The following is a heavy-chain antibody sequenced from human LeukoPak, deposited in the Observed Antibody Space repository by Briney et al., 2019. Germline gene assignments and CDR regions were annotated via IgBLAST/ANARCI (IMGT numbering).Heavy chain of an antibody. CDR2: IAYDGSRA. D-gene: IGHD1-14*01. CDR1: GFTFGGYV. J-gene: IGHJ4*02. V-gene: IGHV3-33*01. Sequence: SGGSLRLSCAGSGFTFGGYVMHWFRQTPVKGLEWVAVIAYDGSRAFYADSVKGRFTISRDNSKNTMSVQMDDLRAEDTAVYYCTRYNNDHFDYWGQGTLVTVSS. CDR3: TRYNNDHFDY.